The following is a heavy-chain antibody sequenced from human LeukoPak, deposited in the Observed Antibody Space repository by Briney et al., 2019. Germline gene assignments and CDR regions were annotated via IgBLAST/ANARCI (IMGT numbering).Heavy chain of an antibody. CDR2: IYYSGST. D-gene: IGHD6-13*01. CDR3: ARGQHLKNYGMDV. CDR1: GGSISSYY. V-gene: IGHV4-59*01. J-gene: IGHJ6*02. Sequence: PSETLSLTCTVSGGSISSYYWSWIRRPPGKGLEWIGYIYYSGSTNYNPSLKSRVTISVDTSKNQFSLKLSSVTAADTAVYYCARGQHLKNYGMDVWGQGTTVTVSS.